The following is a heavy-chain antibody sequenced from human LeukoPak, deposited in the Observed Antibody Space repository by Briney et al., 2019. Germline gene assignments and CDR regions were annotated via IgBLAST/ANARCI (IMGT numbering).Heavy chain of an antibody. J-gene: IGHJ4*02. CDR1: GGSISNYY. V-gene: IGHV4-59*01. CDR2: IYYSGST. CDR3: ASSHYYDSSGFDY. Sequence: SETLSLTCTVSGGSISNYYWNWIRQPPGKGLEWIGYIYYSGSTNYNPSLKSRVTISVDTSKNQFSLKLSSVTAADTAVYYCASSHYYDSSGFDYWGQGTLVTVSS. D-gene: IGHD3-22*01.